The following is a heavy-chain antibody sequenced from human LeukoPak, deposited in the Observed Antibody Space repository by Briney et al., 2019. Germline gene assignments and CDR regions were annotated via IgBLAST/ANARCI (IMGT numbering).Heavy chain of an antibody. J-gene: IGHJ4*02. V-gene: IGHV3-21*01. Sequence: GGSLRLSCAASGFTFSSYSMNWVRQAPGKGLEWVSSISSSSSYIYYADSVKARFTISRDNAKNSLYLQMNSLRAEDTAVYYCARDRDPYCSGGSCYSLGYWGQGTLVTVSS. CDR3: ARDRDPYCSGGSCYSLGY. CDR1: GFTFSSYS. D-gene: IGHD2-15*01. CDR2: ISSSSSYI.